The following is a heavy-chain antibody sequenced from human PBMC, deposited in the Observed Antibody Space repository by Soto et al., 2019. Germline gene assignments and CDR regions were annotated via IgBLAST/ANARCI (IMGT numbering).Heavy chain of an antibody. CDR2: ISWNSGSI. D-gene: IGHD3-16*01. V-gene: IGHV3-9*01. CDR1: GFTFVDYA. CDR3: AKDHGGGTYFFYTYMDV. J-gene: IGHJ6*03. Sequence: EVQLVESGGGLIQPGRSLRLSCAASGFTFVDYAMHWVRQPPGKGLEWVSTISWNSGSISYADSVRGRFTISRDNAKNALYLQMNSLGVEDTALYYCAKDHGGGTYFFYTYMDVWGKGTTVTVS.